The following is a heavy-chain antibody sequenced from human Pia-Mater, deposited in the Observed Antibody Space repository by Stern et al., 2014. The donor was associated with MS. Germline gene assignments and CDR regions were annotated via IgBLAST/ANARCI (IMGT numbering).Heavy chain of an antibody. Sequence: VQLVESGPGLVKPSQTLSLTCTVSGGSISSGGYYWSWNRQHPGKGLEWIGDIYYSGSTYYNPSLKSRVTISVDTSKNQFSLKLSSVTAADTAVYYCARGPLSYGYRWFDPWGQGTLVTVSS. CDR1: GGSISSGGYY. CDR2: IYYSGST. J-gene: IGHJ5*02. V-gene: IGHV4-31*03. CDR3: ARGPLSYGYRWFDP. D-gene: IGHD5-18*01.